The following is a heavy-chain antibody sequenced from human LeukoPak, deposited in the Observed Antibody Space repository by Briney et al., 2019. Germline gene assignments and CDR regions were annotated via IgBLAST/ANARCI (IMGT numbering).Heavy chain of an antibody. CDR2: ISGSGGST. V-gene: IGHV3-23*01. Sequence: GGSLRLSCAASGFTFSSYAISWVRQAPGKGLEWVSAISGSGGSTYYADSVKGRFTISRDNSKNTLYLQMNSLRAEDTAVYYCAKDTTVTILCYFDYWGQGTLVTVSS. D-gene: IGHD4-11*01. J-gene: IGHJ4*02. CDR3: AKDTTVTILCYFDY. CDR1: GFTFSSYA.